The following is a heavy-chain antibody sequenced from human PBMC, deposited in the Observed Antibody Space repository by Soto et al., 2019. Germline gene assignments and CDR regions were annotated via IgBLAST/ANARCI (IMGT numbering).Heavy chain of an antibody. Sequence: SETLSLTCAVSGGSISSSNWWSWVRQPPGKGLEWIGEIYHSGSTNYNPSLKSRVTISVDKSKNQFSLKLSSVTAADTAVYYCARDYDSSGEAGYFDYWGQGTLVTVSS. CDR3: ARDYDSSGEAGYFDY. CDR2: IYHSGST. D-gene: IGHD3-22*01. CDR1: GGSISSSNW. J-gene: IGHJ4*02. V-gene: IGHV4-4*02.